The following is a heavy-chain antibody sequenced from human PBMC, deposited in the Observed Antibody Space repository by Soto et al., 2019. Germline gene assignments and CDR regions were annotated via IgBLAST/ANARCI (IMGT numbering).Heavy chain of an antibody. CDR1: GFTFSNYW. CDR3: TRVRDRETYFDY. D-gene: IGHD1-26*01. Sequence: EVQLVESGGGLVQPGGSLRLSCAASGFTFSNYWMNWVRQGPGKGLVWVSRINSDGSSIDYADSVKGRFTISRDNAKNTLYLQMNSLRAEATAVYYCTRVRDRETYFDYWGQGTLVTVSS. V-gene: IGHV3-74*01. J-gene: IGHJ4*02. CDR2: INSDGSSI.